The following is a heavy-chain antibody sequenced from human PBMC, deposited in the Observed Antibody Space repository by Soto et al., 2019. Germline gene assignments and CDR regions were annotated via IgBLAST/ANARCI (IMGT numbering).Heavy chain of an antibody. D-gene: IGHD3-16*01. CDR1: GFTFSSYG. V-gene: IGHV3-33*01. CDR2: IWYDGSNK. J-gene: IGHJ6*02. CDR3: AREGGGGMDV. Sequence: QVQLVESGGGVVQPGRSLRLSCAASGFTFSSYGMHWVRQAPGKGLEWVAVIWYDGSNKYYGDSVKGRFTISRDNSKNTLKLQMNSLRAEATAVYYGAREGGGGMDVWGQGTTVTVSS.